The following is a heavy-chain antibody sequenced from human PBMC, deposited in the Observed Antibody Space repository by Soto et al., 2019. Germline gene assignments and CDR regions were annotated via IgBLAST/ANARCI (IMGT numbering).Heavy chain of an antibody. CDR2: ISSSSSYI. CDR1: GFTFSSYS. Sequence: GGSLRLSCAASGFTFSSYSMNWVRQAPGKGLEWVSSISSSSSYIYYADSVKGRFTISRDNAKNSLYLQMNSLRAEDTAVYYCARNLMVRGAEFDYWGQGTLVTVSS. CDR3: ARNLMVRGAEFDY. D-gene: IGHD3-10*01. V-gene: IGHV3-21*01. J-gene: IGHJ4*02.